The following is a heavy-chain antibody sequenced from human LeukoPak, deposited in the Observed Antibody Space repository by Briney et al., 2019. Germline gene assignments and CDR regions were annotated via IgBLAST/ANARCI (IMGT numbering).Heavy chain of an antibody. CDR3: ARRYSNSFDY. Sequence: GGSLRLSCAASGFTFSDYYMTWIRQAPGKGLEWVSYISNSGGTIYYTDSVKGRFTISRDNAKNSLYLQMNSLRAGDTAVYYCARRYSNSFDYWGQGTLVTVSS. D-gene: IGHD4-11*01. CDR1: GFTFSDYY. V-gene: IGHV3-11*01. J-gene: IGHJ4*02. CDR2: ISNSGGTI.